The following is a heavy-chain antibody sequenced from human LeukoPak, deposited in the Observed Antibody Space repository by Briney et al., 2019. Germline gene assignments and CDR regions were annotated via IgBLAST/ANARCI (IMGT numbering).Heavy chain of an antibody. CDR3: AREDGTYYYYYGMDV. Sequence: AGGSLRLSCAASGFTFSSYWMHWIRQAPGKGLVWVSRINSDGSSTSYADSVKGRFTISRDNAKNTLYLQMSSLRAEDTAVYYCAREDGTYYYYYGMDVWGQGTTVTVSS. J-gene: IGHJ6*02. V-gene: IGHV3-74*01. D-gene: IGHD6-13*01. CDR2: INSDGSST. CDR1: GFTFSSYW.